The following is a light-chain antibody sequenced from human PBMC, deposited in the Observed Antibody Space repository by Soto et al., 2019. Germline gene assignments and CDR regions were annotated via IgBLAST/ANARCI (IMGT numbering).Light chain of an antibody. CDR2: DVS. Sequence: QSALTQPPSASGSPGQSVTISCTGTSSDVGAYNYVSWYQQYTGKAPKLMIYDVSKRPSGVPDRFSGSKSGNTASLTVSGLRADDEAVYYCSSYAGSNMVVFGGGTKLTVL. V-gene: IGLV2-8*01. CDR3: SSYAGSNMVV. CDR1: SSDVGAYNY. J-gene: IGLJ2*01.